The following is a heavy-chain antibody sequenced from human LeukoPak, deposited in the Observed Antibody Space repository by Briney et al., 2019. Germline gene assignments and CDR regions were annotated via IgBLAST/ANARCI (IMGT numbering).Heavy chain of an antibody. D-gene: IGHD6-6*01. J-gene: IGHJ6*02. Sequence: GASLRLSCAASGFTFSSYAMSWVRQAPGKGLEWVSAISGSGGSTYYADSVKGRFTISRDNSKNTLYLQMNSLRAEDTAVYYCAKSTSSSSAAYYYYGMDVWGQGTTITVPS. CDR1: GFTFSSYA. V-gene: IGHV3-23*01. CDR3: AKSTSSSSAAYYYYGMDV. CDR2: ISGSGGST.